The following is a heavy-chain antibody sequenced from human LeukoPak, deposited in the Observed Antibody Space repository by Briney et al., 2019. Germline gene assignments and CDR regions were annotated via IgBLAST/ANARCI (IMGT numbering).Heavy chain of an antibody. CDR2: IYTSGST. CDR3: AREYGH. J-gene: IGHJ4*02. D-gene: IGHD3-10*01. Sequence: PSETLSLTCSVSGDSITSGNYYWTWIRQSAGKGLEWIGLIYTSGSTKYNPSLKSRITISLDTSKNQFSLQLNSVTAADTAVYYCAREYGHWGQGTLVTVSS. CDR1: GDSITSGNYY. V-gene: IGHV4-61*02.